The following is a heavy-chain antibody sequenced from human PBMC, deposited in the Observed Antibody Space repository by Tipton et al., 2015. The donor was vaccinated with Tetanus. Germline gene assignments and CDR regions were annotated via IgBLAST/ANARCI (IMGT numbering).Heavy chain of an antibody. CDR3: ARDNRVTGNLWHFDY. J-gene: IGHJ4*01. V-gene: IGHV4-4*02. CDR2: IFHLGYT. Sequence: TLSLTCTVSGDSISSNNWWSWVRQTPEKGLEWIGDIFHLGYTNYNPSLRSRVTIAVDTSKNQFSLILNSVTAADTAVYYCARDNRVTGNLWHFDYWGHGTLVTVSS. CDR1: GDSISSNNW. D-gene: IGHD2-21*02.